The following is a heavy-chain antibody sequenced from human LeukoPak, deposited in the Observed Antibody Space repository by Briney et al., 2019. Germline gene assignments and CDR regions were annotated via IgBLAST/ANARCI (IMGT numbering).Heavy chain of an antibody. J-gene: IGHJ3*02. CDR3: ARQAHSSFDI. CDR2: IYYSGNT. CDR1: GGSMTFYH. Sequence: SETLSLTCTVSGGSMTFYHWIWIRQPPGKGLEWIGYIYYSGNTDYNPSLKSRVTISVDTSKDQFSLKLNSVTAADTAVYYCARQAHSSFDIWGQGTVVTVSS. V-gene: IGHV4-59*01.